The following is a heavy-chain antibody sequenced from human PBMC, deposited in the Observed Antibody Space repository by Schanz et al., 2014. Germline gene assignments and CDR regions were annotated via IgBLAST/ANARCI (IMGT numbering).Heavy chain of an antibody. J-gene: IGHJ6*03. CDR2: IKSDGSST. CDR1: GFTLSSYG. CDR3: ARVKYCTITRCYRTETEGIYYMDV. D-gene: IGHD2-2*01. Sequence: QVRLVESGGGVVQPGRSLRLSCAASGFTLSSYGMHWVRQAPGKGLEWVSRIKSDGSSTSYADSVKGRFTISRDNSKSTLYLQMNSLRAEDTAVYYCARVKYCTITRCYRTETEGIYYMDVWGKGTTXTVSS. V-gene: IGHV3-NL1*01.